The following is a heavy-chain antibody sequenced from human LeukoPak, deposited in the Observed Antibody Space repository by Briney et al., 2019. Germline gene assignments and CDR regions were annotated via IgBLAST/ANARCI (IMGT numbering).Heavy chain of an antibody. J-gene: IGHJ4*02. CDR3: ARDPPAAIFELAGIAVAGSSGDY. V-gene: IGHV3-66*01. D-gene: IGHD6-19*01. CDR1: GFTVSSNY. Sequence: PGGSLRLSCAASGFTVSSNYMSWVRQAPGKGLEWVSVIYSGGSTYYADSVKGRFTISRDNSKNTLYLQMNSLRAEDTAVYYCARDPPAAIFELAGIAVAGSSGDYWGQGTLVTVSS. CDR2: IYSGGST.